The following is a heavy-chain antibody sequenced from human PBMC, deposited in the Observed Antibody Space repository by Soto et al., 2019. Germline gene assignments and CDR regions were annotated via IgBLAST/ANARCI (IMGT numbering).Heavy chain of an antibody. V-gene: IGHV1-18*01. J-gene: IGHJ4*02. D-gene: IGHD1-1*01. CDR3: ARGRYGDY. CDR1: GYTFTSYG. CDR2: ISAHNGNT. Sequence: QVHLVQSGAEVKKPGASVKVSCKASGYTFTSYGITWVRQAPGQGLAWMGWISAHNGNTDYAPKLQGRVIVTRDTSTSPPYMELRSLISDDTAVYYCARGRYGDYWGQGALVTVSS.